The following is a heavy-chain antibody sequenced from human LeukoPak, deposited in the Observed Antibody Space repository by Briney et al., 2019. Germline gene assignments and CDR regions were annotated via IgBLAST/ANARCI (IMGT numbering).Heavy chain of an antibody. D-gene: IGHD6-13*01. V-gene: IGHV1-69-2*01. CDR1: GYTFTDYY. CDR3: AISREGAAAGEIRL. CDR2: VDLEDGET. Sequence: ASVKISCKVSGYTFTDYYMHWVQQAPGKGLEWMGLVDLEDGETIYAEKFQGRVTITADTSTDTAYMELSSLRSEDTAVYYCAISREGAAAGEIRLWGQGTLVTVSS. J-gene: IGHJ4*02.